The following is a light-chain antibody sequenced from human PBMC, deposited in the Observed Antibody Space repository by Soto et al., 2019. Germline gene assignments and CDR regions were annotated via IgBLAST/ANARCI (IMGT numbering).Light chain of an antibody. CDR2: EVS. CDR1: SSDIGAYNY. Sequence: QSALTQPASVSGSPGQSITISCTGSSSDIGAYNYVSWFQQHPGKAPKLIISEVSNRPSGVSNRFSGSKSGTAASLTISGLQTEDEADCFCFSFTTDWTHVFGTGTKVTVL. J-gene: IGLJ1*01. CDR3: FSFTTDWTHV. V-gene: IGLV2-14*01.